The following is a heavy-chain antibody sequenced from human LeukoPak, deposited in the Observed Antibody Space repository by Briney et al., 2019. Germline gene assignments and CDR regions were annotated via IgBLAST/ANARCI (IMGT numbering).Heavy chain of an antibody. V-gene: IGHV4-59*01. Sequence: PSETLSLTCTVSGGSISSYYWSWIRQPPGKGLEWIGYIYYSGSTNYNPSLKSRVTISVDTSKNQFSLKLSSVTAADTAVYYCARGNRERELLRAFDIWGQGTMVTVSS. CDR1: GGSISSYY. CDR3: ARGNRERELLRAFDI. J-gene: IGHJ3*02. D-gene: IGHD1-26*01. CDR2: IYYSGST.